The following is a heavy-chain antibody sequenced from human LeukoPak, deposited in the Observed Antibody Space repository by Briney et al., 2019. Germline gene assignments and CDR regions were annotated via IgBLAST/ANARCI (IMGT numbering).Heavy chain of an antibody. D-gene: IGHD3-10*01. V-gene: IGHV4-38-2*02. CDR3: ARDLGVYGSGSYYNS. CDR2: IYHSGST. J-gene: IGHJ5*02. CDR1: GYSISSGYY. Sequence: SETLSLTCTVSGYSISSGYYWGWIRQPPGKGLEWIGSIYHSGSTYYNASLKSRVTISVDTSKNQFSLKLSSVTAADTAVYYCARDLGVYGSGSYYNSWGQGTLVTVSS.